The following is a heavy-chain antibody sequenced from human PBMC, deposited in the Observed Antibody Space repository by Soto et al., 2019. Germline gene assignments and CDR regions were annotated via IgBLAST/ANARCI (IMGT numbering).Heavy chain of an antibody. CDR3: VRDGRQPVMEFGSDWFDP. CDR2: TGTSGST. V-gene: IGHV3-23*05. Sequence: DVQVLESGGGLVQPGGSLRLSCAASGFTFRRYYFSWVRQTPGKGLEWVSGTGTSGSTFYADSAKGRLTISRDNSQGTIYLLMTSLRVEDTGIYYCVRDGRQPVMEFGSDWFDPWVQGTLVTVSS. J-gene: IGHJ5*02. D-gene: IGHD1-26*01. CDR1: GFTFRRYY.